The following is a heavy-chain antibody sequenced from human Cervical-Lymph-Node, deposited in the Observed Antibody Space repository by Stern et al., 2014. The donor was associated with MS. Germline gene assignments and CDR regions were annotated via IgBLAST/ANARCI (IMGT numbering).Heavy chain of an antibody. CDR3: ARASLGELSLIDTLDY. CDR1: GGSISSYY. V-gene: IGHV4-59*01. J-gene: IGHJ4*02. CDR2: IYYSGST. D-gene: IGHD3-16*02. Sequence: QVQLQESGPGLVKPSETLSLTCTVSGGSISSYYWSWIRQPPGKGLEWIGYIYYSGSTNYNPSLKSRVTMSLDTSKKQFSLKLRSVTAADTAVYYCARASLGELSLIDTLDYWGQGTLVTVSS.